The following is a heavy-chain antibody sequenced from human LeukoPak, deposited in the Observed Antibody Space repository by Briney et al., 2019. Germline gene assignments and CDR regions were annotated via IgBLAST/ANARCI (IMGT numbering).Heavy chain of an antibody. CDR2: ISSSSSTI. J-gene: IGHJ4*02. V-gene: IGHV3-48*01. D-gene: IGHD6-19*01. Sequence: PGGSLRLSCAASGFTFSGSAMNWVRQAPGKGLEWVSYISSSSSTIYYADSVKGRFTISRDNAKNSLYLQMNSLRAEDTAVYYCARDPIAVAGNSLFDYWGQGTLVTVSS. CDR1: GFTFSGSA. CDR3: ARDPIAVAGNSLFDY.